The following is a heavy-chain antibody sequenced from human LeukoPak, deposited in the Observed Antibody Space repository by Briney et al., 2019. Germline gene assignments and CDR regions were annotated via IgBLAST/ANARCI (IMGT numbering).Heavy chain of an antibody. D-gene: IGHD5-12*01. CDR3: AKGAYDYIEIAYFDY. Sequence: PGGSLRLSCVASGFSFNNFPMNWARKAQGKGLEWVSFIIGSSGTTFYADSVKGRFTISRDKSKSTLYLQMNSLRAEDTAVYYCAKGAYDYIEIAYFDYWGREVWSPSPQ. J-gene: IGHJ4*02. CDR1: GFSFNNFP. V-gene: IGHV3-23*01. CDR2: IIGSSGTT.